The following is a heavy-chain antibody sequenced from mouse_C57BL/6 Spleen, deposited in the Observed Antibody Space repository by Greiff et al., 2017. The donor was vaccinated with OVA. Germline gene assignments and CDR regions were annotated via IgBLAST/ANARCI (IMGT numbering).Heavy chain of an antibody. CDR3: ARWGTTVLESFAY. CDR2: IHPNSGST. D-gene: IGHD1-1*01. V-gene: IGHV1-64*01. CDR1: GYTFTSYW. Sequence: QVQLQQPGAELVKPGASVKLSCKASGYTFTSYWMHWVKQRPGQGLEWIGMIHPNSGSTNSNEKFKSKATLTVDKSSSTAYMQLSSLTSEDSAVYYCARWGTTVLESFAYWGQGTLVTVSA. J-gene: IGHJ3*01.